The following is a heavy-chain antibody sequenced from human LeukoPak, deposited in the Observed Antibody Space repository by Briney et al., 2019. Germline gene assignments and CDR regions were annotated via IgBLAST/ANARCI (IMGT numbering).Heavy chain of an antibody. J-gene: IGHJ4*02. V-gene: IGHV4-31*03. Sequence: KSSETLSLTCTVSGGSISSGGYYWSWIRQHPGKGLEWIGYIHYSGSTYYIPSLKSRFTISVDTSKNQFSLKLSSVTAADTAVYYCARVVATTFFDHWGQGTLVTVSS. CDR2: IHYSGST. CDR3: ARVVATTFFDH. CDR1: GGSISSGGYY. D-gene: IGHD5-12*01.